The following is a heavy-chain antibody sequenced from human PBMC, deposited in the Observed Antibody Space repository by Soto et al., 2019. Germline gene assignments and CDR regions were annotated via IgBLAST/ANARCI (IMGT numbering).Heavy chain of an antibody. CDR2: ISWDGGST. V-gene: IGHV3-43*01. D-gene: IGHD5-18*01. CDR1: GFTFDDYT. Sequence: GGSLRLSCAASGFTFDDYTMHWVRQTPGNGLEWVSLISWDGGSTYYADSVRCRFTISRDNSKNSLYLQMNSLRTEDTALYYCAKDKYGYSYGYRNYFDYWGQGTLVTVSS. J-gene: IGHJ4*02. CDR3: AKDKYGYSYGYRNYFDY.